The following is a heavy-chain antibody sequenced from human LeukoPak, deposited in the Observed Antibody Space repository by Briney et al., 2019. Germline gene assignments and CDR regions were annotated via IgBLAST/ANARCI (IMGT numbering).Heavy chain of an antibody. D-gene: IGHD6-13*01. V-gene: IGHV3-23*01. CDR2: ISGSGSST. Sequence: GGSLRLSCAASGFTFASYTMTWVRQAPGKGLEWVSGISGSGSSTYYADSVKGRFTISRDNSKSYLYLQMNSLRAEDTAVYYCAKGYGGSWYFDYWGQGTLVTVSS. J-gene: IGHJ4*02. CDR1: GFTFASYT. CDR3: AKGYGGSWYFDY.